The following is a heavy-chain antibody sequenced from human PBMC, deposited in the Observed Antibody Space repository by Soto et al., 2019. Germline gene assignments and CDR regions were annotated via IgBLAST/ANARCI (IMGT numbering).Heavy chain of an antibody. CDR2: ISGSADST. CDR1: GFTFRSYA. V-gene: IGHV3-23*01. Sequence: GGSLRLSCAASGFTFRSYAINWVRQAPGKGLEWVSGISGSADSTYFADSVRGRFTISRDNSKSTLYLQMNSLRVEDTAIYYCAKAVGTTIDFAHFDFWGQGTLVTVS. CDR3: AKAVGTTIDFAHFDF. J-gene: IGHJ4*02. D-gene: IGHD1-26*01.